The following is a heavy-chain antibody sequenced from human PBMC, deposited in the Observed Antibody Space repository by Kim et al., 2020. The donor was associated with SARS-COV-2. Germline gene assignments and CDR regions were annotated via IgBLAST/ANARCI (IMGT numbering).Heavy chain of an antibody. J-gene: IGHJ4*02. CDR2: IFYSGNT. D-gene: IGHD3-3*02. Sequence: SETLSLTCTVSSDSFSAYYWSWIRQFPGKGLEWIGYIFYSGNTNYNPSLKSRVTISWDTSRSQFSLDLPSVTEADTAVYYCARSEGRASWHHFVYWGPGILVTVSS. CDR1: SDSFSAYY. V-gene: IGHV4-59*01. CDR3: ARSEGRASWHHFVY.